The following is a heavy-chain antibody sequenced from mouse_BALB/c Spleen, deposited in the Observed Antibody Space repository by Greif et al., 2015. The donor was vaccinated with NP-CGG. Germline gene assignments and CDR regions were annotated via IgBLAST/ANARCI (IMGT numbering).Heavy chain of an antibody. Sequence: QVHVKQSGPGLVARSQSLSITCTVSGFSLTSYGVHGVRQPPGKGLEWLGVIWAGGSTNYNSALMSRLSISKDNSKSQVFLKMNSLQTDGTAMYYCATIYGYYRYFDVWGAGTTVTVSS. V-gene: IGHV2-9*02. CDR3: ATIYGYYRYFDV. D-gene: IGHD2-2*01. CDR2: IWAGGST. CDR1: GFSLTSYG. J-gene: IGHJ1*01.